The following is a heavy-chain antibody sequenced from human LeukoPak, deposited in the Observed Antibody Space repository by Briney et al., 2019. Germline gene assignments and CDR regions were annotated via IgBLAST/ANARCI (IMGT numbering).Heavy chain of an antibody. CDR1: GYTFTSYG. J-gene: IGHJ4*02. CDR3: ARPRLYGGNYPGHFDY. V-gene: IGHV1-18*01. D-gene: IGHD4-23*01. CDR2: ISAYNGNT. Sequence: ASVKVSCKASGYTFTSYGISWVRQAPGQGLEWMGWISAYNGNTNYAQKLQGRVTMTTDTSTNTAYMELSSLRSEDTAVYYCARPRLYGGNYPGHFDYWGQGTLVTVSS.